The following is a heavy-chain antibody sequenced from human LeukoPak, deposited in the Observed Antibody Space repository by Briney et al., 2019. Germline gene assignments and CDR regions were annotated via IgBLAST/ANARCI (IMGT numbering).Heavy chain of an antibody. J-gene: IGHJ4*02. CDR3: ARLGYSSSWFYFDY. Sequence: SETLSLTCTVSGGSISSYHWSWIRQPPGKGLEWIAYIYYTGSTNYNPSLKSRVTISVDTSKNQLSLKLSSVTAADMAVYYCARLGYSSSWFYFDYWGQGTLVTVSS. CDR2: IYYTGST. V-gene: IGHV4-59*08. CDR1: GGSISSYH. D-gene: IGHD6-13*01.